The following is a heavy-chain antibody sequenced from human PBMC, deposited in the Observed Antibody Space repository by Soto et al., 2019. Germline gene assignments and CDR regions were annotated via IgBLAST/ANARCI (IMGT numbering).Heavy chain of an antibody. Sequence: EVQLLESGGGLVQPGGSLRLSCAASGFTFSSYAMSWVRQAPRKGLEWVSAISGSGGSTYYADSVKGRFTISRDNSKNTLYLQMNSLRAEDTAVYYCAKGGEYYDSSGYYYYWGQGTLVTVSS. D-gene: IGHD3-22*01. CDR2: ISGSGGST. CDR1: GFTFSSYA. J-gene: IGHJ4*02. V-gene: IGHV3-23*01. CDR3: AKGGEYYDSSGYYYY.